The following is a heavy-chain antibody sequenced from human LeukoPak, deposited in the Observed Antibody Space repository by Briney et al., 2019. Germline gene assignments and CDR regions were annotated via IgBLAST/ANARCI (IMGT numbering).Heavy chain of an antibody. CDR3: AKRGPGYCSGGSCFYFDY. V-gene: IGHV3-23*01. D-gene: IGHD2-15*01. J-gene: IGHJ4*02. CDR1: GFTFRTYA. Sequence: GGSLRLSCATSGFTFRTYAMSWVRQAPGKGLEWVSTISGSGSSTFYADSAKGRFTISRDNSKNTLYLQMNSLRAEDTAVYYCAKRGPGYCSGGSCFYFDYWGQGTLVTVSS. CDR2: ISGSGSST.